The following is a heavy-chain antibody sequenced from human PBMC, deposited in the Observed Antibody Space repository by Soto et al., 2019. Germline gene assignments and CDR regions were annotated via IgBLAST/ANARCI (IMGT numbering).Heavy chain of an antibody. CDR2: INTDGSVA. CDR3: LRDMQLWRLDN. CDR1: GCTFRSYW. D-gene: IGHD2-15*01. Sequence: AALRVSSAASGCTFRSYWRYWVSQAPGKGLVWVSRINTDGSVAMYVDSVKGRFTISRDNAKNTLYLHMSSLRAEDTAVYYCLRDMQLWRLDNWGQGRRVTVYS. V-gene: IGHV3-74*03. J-gene: IGHJ4*02.